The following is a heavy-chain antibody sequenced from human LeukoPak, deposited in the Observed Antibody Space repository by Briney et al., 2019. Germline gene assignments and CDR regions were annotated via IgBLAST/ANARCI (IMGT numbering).Heavy chain of an antibody. D-gene: IGHD3-10*01. CDR1: GYTLTGYS. CDR2: INPSSGVT. V-gene: IGHV1-2*06. Sequence: GASVKVSCKASGYTLTGYSIQWVRQAPGQGLEWMGRINPSSGVTHYAQKFQDSVTLTRDTSISTAYLEVYTLRSDDTAVYYCTSRGGESSPLRYWGQGTLVTVSS. J-gene: IGHJ4*02. CDR3: TSRGGESSPLRY.